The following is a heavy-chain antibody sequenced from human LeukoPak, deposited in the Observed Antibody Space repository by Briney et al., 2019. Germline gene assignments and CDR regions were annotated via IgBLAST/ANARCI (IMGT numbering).Heavy chain of an antibody. CDR3: AREGHGSGTHGDY. J-gene: IGHJ4*02. CDR1: GFTSSSYS. D-gene: IGHD3-10*01. V-gene: IGHV3-48*04. Sequence: PGGSLRLSCAASGFTSSSYSMNWVRQAPGKGLEWVSYISSSSTIYYADSVKGRFTISRDNAKNSLYLQMNSLRAEDTAVYYCAREGHGSGTHGDYWGQGTLVTVSS. CDR2: ISSSSTI.